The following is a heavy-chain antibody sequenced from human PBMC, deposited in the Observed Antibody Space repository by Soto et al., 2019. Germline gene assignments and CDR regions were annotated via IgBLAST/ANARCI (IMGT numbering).Heavy chain of an antibody. CDR1: GGSISSYY. CDR3: ARRWGTTFDY. CDR2: IYYSGST. Sequence: QVQLQESGPGLVKPSETLSLTCTVSGGSISSYYWSWIRQPPGKGLEWIGYIYYSGSTNYNPSHKSRVTISVDTSKNQFSLKLSSVTAADTAVYHCARRWGTTFDYWGQGTLVTVSS. D-gene: IGHD3-16*01. J-gene: IGHJ4*02. V-gene: IGHV4-59*08.